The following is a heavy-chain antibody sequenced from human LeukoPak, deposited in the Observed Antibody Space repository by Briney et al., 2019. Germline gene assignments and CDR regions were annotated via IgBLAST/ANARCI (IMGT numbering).Heavy chain of an antibody. CDR2: ISSRSSYI. D-gene: IGHD2-15*01. CDR1: GFTFSSYS. V-gene: IGHV3-21*01. CDR3: ARRTVVAATRVIDY. J-gene: IGHJ4*02. Sequence: PGGSLRLSCAASGFTFSSYSMNWVRQAPGKGLEWVSSISSRSSYIYYADSVKGRFTISRDNAKNSLYLQMNSLRAEDTAVYYCARRTVVAATRVIDYWGQGTLVTVSS.